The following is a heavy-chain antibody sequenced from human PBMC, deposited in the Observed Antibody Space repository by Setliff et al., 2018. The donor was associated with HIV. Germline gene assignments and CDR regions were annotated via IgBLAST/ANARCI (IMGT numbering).Heavy chain of an antibody. CDR3: ARVRNPTVQTMYYCTTENHSY. V-gene: IGHV3-48*01. CDR2: INPAGITM. Sequence: GGSLRLSCAGSGFTFDSHGMIWVRQAPGRGLEWLAYINPAGITMYYADSVRGRFTISRDNAQSSLYLQINSLRAEDTAFYYCARVRNPTVQTMYYCTTENHSYCGRGTLVTVSS. D-gene: IGHD2-8*01. CDR1: GFTFDSHG. J-gene: IGHJ4*02.